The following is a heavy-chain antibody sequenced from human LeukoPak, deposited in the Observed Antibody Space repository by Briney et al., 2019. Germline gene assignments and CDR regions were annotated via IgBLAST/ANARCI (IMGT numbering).Heavy chain of an antibody. V-gene: IGHV4-61*09. CDR3: ARDPATMLRGSRRGYDGNYYYMVV. Sequence: SETLSLTCTVSGASISSTSYCWGWIRQPAGKGLEWIGHIHTSGSTNYNPSLKSRVTISVDTSKNQFSLKLSSVTAADTAVYCCARDPATMLRGSRRGYDGNYYYMVVCGKGTPVTISS. CDR1: GASISSTSYC. J-gene: IGHJ6*03. CDR2: IHTSGST. D-gene: IGHD3-10*01.